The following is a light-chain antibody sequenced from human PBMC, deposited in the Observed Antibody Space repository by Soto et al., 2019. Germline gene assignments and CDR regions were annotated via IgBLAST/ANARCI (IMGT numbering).Light chain of an antibody. CDR3: QHYSLYSPWT. CDR1: QNINAW. Sequence: DIHMTQSPSSLSVSVGDRVTITCRTSQNINAWLAWYQQRPGQAPKLLIYDASTVQSGVPSRFSGSGSGTEFTLTISSLQPDDSATYYCQHYSLYSPWTFGQGPRWKSN. J-gene: IGKJ1*01. V-gene: IGKV1-5*01. CDR2: DAS.